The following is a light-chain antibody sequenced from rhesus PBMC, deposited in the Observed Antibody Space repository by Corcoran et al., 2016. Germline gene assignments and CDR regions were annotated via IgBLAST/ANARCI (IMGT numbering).Light chain of an antibody. Sequence: DIQMTQSPSSLSASVGDRVTITCRASQGISTWLVWYQKKPGKAPNLLIYKASTLQAGVPSRFNGRGSGTDFPLTISSLQPEDFATYYCQQSNTAPWTFGQGTKVEIK. J-gene: IGKJ1*01. CDR2: KAS. CDR1: QGISTW. CDR3: QQSNTAPWT. V-gene: IGKV1-21*01.